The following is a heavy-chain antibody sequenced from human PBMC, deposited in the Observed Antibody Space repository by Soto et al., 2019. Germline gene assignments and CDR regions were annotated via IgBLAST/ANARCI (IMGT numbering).Heavy chain of an antibody. D-gene: IGHD2-2*01. J-gene: IGHJ4*02. Sequence: GESLKISCKGSGYTFTSYWIGWVRQMPGEGVEWLGVIYPGDSDTRYSPSFKGQVTISAYKCINTAYLQWGSLQSSDSAIYYCARSASTDGRFSQXWGQGTLVTVSX. CDR1: GYTFTSYW. CDR3: ARSASTDGRFSQX. V-gene: IGHV5-51*01. CDR2: IYPGDSDT.